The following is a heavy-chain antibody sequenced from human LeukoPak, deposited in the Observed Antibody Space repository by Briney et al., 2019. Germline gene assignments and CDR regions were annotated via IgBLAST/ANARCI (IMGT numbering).Heavy chain of an antibody. D-gene: IGHD4-17*01. CDR1: GFTLSTYA. J-gene: IGHJ4*02. V-gene: IGHV3-23*01. CDR3: AQSSTGDKV. CDR2: ISGSGGST. Sequence: GGSLRLSCAASGFTLSTYAMTWIRQAPGRGLEWVSAISGSGGSTYYADSVKGRFTISRDNSGNTLYLQMNSLRADDTAVYYCAQSSTGDKVWDQGTLVTVSS.